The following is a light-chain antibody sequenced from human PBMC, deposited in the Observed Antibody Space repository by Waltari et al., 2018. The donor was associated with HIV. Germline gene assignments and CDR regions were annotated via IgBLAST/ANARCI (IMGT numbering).Light chain of an antibody. J-gene: IGKJ5*01. CDR3: QNYNSAPPT. Sequence: DIQMTQPPSSLSASVGDRVTITCRASQAISNNLAWYQQKPGKVPKLLIYGASTLQSGVPSRFSGSGSWTDFTLTISSLQPDDVATYYCQNYNSAPPTFGQGTRLDIK. CDR1: QAISNN. CDR2: GAS. V-gene: IGKV1-27*01.